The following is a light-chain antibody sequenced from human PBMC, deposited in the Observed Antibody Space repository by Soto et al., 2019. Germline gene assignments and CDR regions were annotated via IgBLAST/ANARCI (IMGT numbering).Light chain of an antibody. V-gene: IGKV1-33*01. CDR2: DAS. J-gene: IGKJ5*01. CDR1: QNINNY. Sequence: EIQMTQYTTSLSGSVGDRITNAFQASQNINNYLNWYQQKPGRAPKLLIYDASNLEAGVPSRFRGSGSGTDFTFTISRLQPEDIATYYCQQYENLPTFAQGTRLEI. CDR3: QQYENLPT.